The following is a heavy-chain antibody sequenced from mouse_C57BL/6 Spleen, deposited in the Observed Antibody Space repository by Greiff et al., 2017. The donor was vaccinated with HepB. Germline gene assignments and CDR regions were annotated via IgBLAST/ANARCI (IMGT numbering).Heavy chain of an antibody. Sequence: VQLKQSGAELVRPGASVKLSCTASGFNIKDYYMHWVKQRPEQGLEWIGRIDPEDGDTEYAPKFQGKATMTADTSSNTAYLQLSSLTSEDTAVYYCTTAVDTTVVYWYFDVWGTGTTVTVSS. V-gene: IGHV14-1*01. J-gene: IGHJ1*03. D-gene: IGHD1-1*01. CDR3: TTAVDTTVVYWYFDV. CDR2: IDPEDGDT. CDR1: GFNIKDYY.